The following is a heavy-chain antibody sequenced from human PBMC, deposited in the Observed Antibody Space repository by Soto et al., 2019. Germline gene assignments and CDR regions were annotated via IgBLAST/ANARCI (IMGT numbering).Heavy chain of an antibody. V-gene: IGHV4-59*08. CDR1: GDSISPYY. D-gene: IGHD2-2*01. CDR2: IYYSGST. J-gene: IGHJ5*01. CDR3: GRLAEYYQSLAS. Sequence: QVQLQESGAGLVKPSETLSLTCTVSGDSISPYYWAWIRQPPGKGLEWVGYIYYSGSTSYNPSLRSRVTLSRETSMSLASLRLSPVTASDSAVYCCGRLAEYYQSLASWGQGTLVTVSS.